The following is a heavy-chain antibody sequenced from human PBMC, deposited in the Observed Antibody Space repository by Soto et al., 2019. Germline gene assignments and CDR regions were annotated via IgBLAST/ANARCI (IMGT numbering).Heavy chain of an antibody. CDR3: TTGKVIAYCGGDCYSDQLYYFDY. D-gene: IGHD2-21*02. J-gene: IGHJ4*02. CDR2: IKSKTDGGTT. Sequence: GGSLRLSCAASGFTFSNAWMNWVRQAPGKGLEWVGRIKSKTDGGTTDYAAPVKGRFTISRDDSKNTLYLQMNSLKTEDTAVYYCTTGKVIAYCGGDCYSDQLYYFDYWGQGTLVTVSS. CDR1: GFTFSNAW. V-gene: IGHV3-15*07.